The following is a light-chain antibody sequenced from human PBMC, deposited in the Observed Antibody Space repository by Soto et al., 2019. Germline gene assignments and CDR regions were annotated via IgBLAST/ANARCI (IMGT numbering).Light chain of an antibody. J-gene: IGKJ4*01. CDR1: RSVSSNY. CDR2: GVS. V-gene: IGKV3D-15*01. Sequence: EIVLTQSPGTLSLSPGERATLSCRASRSVSSNYFAWYQQKPGQAPRLLIYGVSSRPTGIPARFSGSGSGTQFTLTISSLQSEDFAVYYCQQHNNWPLTFGGGTKVDIK. CDR3: QQHNNWPLT.